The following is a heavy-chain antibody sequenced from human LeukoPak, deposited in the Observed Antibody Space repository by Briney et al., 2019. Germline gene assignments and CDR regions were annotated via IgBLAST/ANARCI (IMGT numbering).Heavy chain of an antibody. J-gene: IGHJ4*02. V-gene: IGHV4-39*07. D-gene: IGHD1-26*01. Sequence: SETLSLTCTVSGGSISSSSYYWGWIRQPPGKGPEWIGEINHSGSTNYNPSLKSRVTISVDTSKNQFSLKLSSVTAADTAVYFCAREGASVTNFDYWGQGTLVTVSS. CDR1: GGSISSSSYY. CDR3: AREGASVTNFDY. CDR2: INHSGST.